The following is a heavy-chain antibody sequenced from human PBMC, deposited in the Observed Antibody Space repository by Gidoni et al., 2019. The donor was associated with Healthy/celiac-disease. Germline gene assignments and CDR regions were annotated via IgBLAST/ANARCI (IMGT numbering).Heavy chain of an antibody. V-gene: IGHV4-31*03. J-gene: IGHJ4*02. CDR3: ASGPGSGYRKGVYFDY. CDR1: GRSTSSVGYY. Sequence: HVQLQESGPGLVKPSQTLSLTCTVSGRSTSSVGYYWIWIRQHPGKGLEWIGYIYYSGSTYYNPPLKSRVTISVDTSKNQFSLKLSSVTAADTAVYYCASGPGSGYRKGVYFDYWGQGTLVTVSS. CDR2: IYYSGST. D-gene: IGHD3-3*01.